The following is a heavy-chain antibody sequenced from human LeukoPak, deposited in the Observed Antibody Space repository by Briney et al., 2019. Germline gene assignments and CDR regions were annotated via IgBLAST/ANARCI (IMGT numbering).Heavy chain of an antibody. CDR2: IIPIFGTA. D-gene: IGHD6-6*01. J-gene: IGHJ6*03. Sequence: GASVKVSCKASGGTFSSYAISCVRQAPGQGLEWMGGIIPIFGTANYAQKFQGRVTITTDESTSTAYMELSSLRSEDTAVYYCARESREYSSSLTHPYYYYYYMDVWGKGTTVTVSS. V-gene: IGHV1-69*05. CDR3: ARESREYSSSLTHPYYYYYYMDV. CDR1: GGTFSSYA.